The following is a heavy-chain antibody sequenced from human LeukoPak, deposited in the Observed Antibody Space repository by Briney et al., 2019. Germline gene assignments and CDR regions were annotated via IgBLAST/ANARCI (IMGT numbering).Heavy chain of an antibody. CDR2: IQYDGSNK. CDR1: GFTFSSYY. Sequence: GGSLTLTCAASGFTFSSYYRHWVRQAPGKGLEWVAYIQYDGSNKSYAPPVKGRFTLSRDSSKNTLYLQMNSLRAEDTAVYYCAKDPAANDKHFDHWGQGTLVTVSS. CDR3: AKDPAANDKHFDH. J-gene: IGHJ4*02. D-gene: IGHD6-25*01. V-gene: IGHV3-30*02.